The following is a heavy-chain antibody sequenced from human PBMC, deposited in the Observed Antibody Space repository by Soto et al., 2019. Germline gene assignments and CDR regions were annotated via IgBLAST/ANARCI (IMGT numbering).Heavy chain of an antibody. D-gene: IGHD3-3*01. CDR1: GFTFSSYS. CDR3: ARVSSPTGFGVVISLPPYGMDV. CDR2: IKQDGSER. V-gene: IGHV3-7*02. J-gene: IGHJ6*02. Sequence: PGGSLRLSCAASGFTFSSYSMSWVRQAPGKGLEWVANIKQDGSERYYVDSVKGRFTISRDSAKSSLYLQMNSLRAEDTAVYYCARVSSPTGFGVVISLPPYGMDVWGQGTTVTVSS.